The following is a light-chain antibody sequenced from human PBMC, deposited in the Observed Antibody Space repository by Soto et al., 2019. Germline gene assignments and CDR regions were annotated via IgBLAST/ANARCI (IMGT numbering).Light chain of an antibody. V-gene: IGKV3-20*01. CDR1: QSVSSSY. CDR3: QQYGSSPSIT. J-gene: IGKJ5*01. Sequence: EIVLTQSPGTLFLSPGERATLSCRASQSVSSSYLAWYQQKPGQAPRLLIYGASSRDTGIPDRFSGSGSGTDFTLTISRLEPEDFAVYYCQQYGSSPSITFGQGTRLEIK. CDR2: GAS.